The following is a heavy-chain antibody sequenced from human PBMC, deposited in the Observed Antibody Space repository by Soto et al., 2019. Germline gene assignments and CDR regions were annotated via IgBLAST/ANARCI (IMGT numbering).Heavy chain of an antibody. CDR3: ASGYSTLLGFDY. D-gene: IGHD6-13*01. J-gene: IGHJ4*02. CDR1: GGSISSGGYY. Sequence: SETLSLTCTVSGGSISSGGYYWSWIRQHPGKGLEWIGYIYYSGSTYYNPSLKSRVTISVDTSKNQFSLKLSSVTAADTAVYYCASGYSTLLGFDYWGQGTLVTVSS. V-gene: IGHV4-31*03. CDR2: IYYSGST.